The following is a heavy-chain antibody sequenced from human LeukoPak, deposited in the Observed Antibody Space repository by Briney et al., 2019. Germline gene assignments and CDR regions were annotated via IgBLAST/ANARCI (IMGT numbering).Heavy chain of an antibody. D-gene: IGHD6-13*01. CDR2: INPSGDT. CDR1: GFTFSIYN. CDR3: ARDSSNWSVDY. Sequence: ASVKVSCKAFGFTFSIYNMHWVRQAPGHGLEWMGVINPSGDTSYAQKFQGRVTMARDTSTSTVYMEMTSLRSEDTAVYYCARDSSNWSVDYWGQGTLVTVSS. V-gene: IGHV1-46*01. J-gene: IGHJ4*02.